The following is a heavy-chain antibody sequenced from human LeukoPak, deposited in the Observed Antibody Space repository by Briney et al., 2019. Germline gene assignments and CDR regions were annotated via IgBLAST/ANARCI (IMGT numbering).Heavy chain of an antibody. V-gene: IGHV1-46*01. D-gene: IGHD6-13*01. Sequence: ASVTVSCKASGYTFTSYYMHWVRQAPGQGLEWMGVINPSGGSTSYAQKFQGRVTMTRDTSTSTVYMELSSLRSEDTAVYYCARDMLTRSSSSWDPYYFDYWGQGTLVTVSS. CDR3: ARDMLTRSSSSWDPYYFDY. CDR2: INPSGGST. J-gene: IGHJ4*02. CDR1: GYTFTSYY.